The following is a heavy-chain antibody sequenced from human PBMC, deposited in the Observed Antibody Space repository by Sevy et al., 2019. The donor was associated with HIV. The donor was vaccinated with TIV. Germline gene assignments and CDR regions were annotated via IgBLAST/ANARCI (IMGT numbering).Heavy chain of an antibody. CDR2: ISSSSSTI. Sequence: GGSLRLSCAASGFTFSSYSMNWVRQAPGKGLEWVSYISSSSSTIYYADSVKGRFTISRDNAKNSLYLQMNSLRDEDTAVYYCARAHYNGSGSSAQFDYWGQGTLVTVSS. V-gene: IGHV3-48*02. J-gene: IGHJ4*02. CDR3: ARAHYNGSGSSAQFDY. CDR1: GFTFSSYS. D-gene: IGHD3-10*01.